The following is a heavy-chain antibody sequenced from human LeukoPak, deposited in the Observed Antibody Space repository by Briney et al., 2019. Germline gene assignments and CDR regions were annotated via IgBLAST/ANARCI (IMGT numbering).Heavy chain of an antibody. Sequence: SETLSLTCAVYGGSFSGYYWSWIRQPPGRGLEWIGEINHSGSTNYNPSLKSRVTISVDTSKNQFSLKLSSVAAADAAVYYCARGGLRRAYNWFDPWGQGTLVTVSS. V-gene: IGHV4-34*01. J-gene: IGHJ5*02. D-gene: IGHD2-15*01. CDR1: GGSFSGYY. CDR3: ARGGLRRAYNWFDP. CDR2: INHSGST.